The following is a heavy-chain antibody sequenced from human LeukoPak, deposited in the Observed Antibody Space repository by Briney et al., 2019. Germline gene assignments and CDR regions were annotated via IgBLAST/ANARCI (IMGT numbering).Heavy chain of an antibody. J-gene: IGHJ6*03. D-gene: IGHD6-13*01. CDR3: ARDYRSSWAYYYYYYMDV. CDR1: GFTFSSYW. V-gene: IGHV3-7*01. CDR2: IKQDGSEK. Sequence: PGGSLRLSCAASGFTFSSYWMSWVRQAPGKWLEWVANIKQDGSEKYYVDSVKGRFTIARDNAKNSLYLQMNSLRAEDTAVYYCARDYRSSWAYYYYYYMDVWGKGTTVTVSS.